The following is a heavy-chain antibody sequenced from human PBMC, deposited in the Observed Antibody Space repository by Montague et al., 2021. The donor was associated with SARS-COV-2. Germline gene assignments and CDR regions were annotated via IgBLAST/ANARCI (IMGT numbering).Heavy chain of an antibody. CDR2: IYYRGST. Sequence: SETLSLTCTVSNGSISSYYWSWVRQPPGKRLEWIGYIYYRGSTNYNPSLESRVTMSVDTAKNQFSLKLRSVTAADTAVYFCAREGLNSWFDPWGQGTLVIVSS. CDR1: NGSISSYY. V-gene: IGHV4-59*01. J-gene: IGHJ5*02. CDR3: AREGLNSWFDP.